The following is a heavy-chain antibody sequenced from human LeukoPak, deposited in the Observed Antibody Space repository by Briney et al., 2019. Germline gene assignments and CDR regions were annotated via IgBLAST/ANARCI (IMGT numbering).Heavy chain of an antibody. CDR2: ISAYNGNT. Sequence: ASVKVSCKASGYTFTSYGISWVRRAPGQGLEWMGWISAYNGNTNYAQKLQGRVTMTTDTSTSTAYMELRSPRSDDTAVYYCARDLKRITIFGVVYGEKGYFDYWGQGTLVTVSS. CDR1: GYTFTSYG. D-gene: IGHD3-3*01. CDR3: ARDLKRITIFGVVYGEKGYFDY. V-gene: IGHV1-18*01. J-gene: IGHJ4*02.